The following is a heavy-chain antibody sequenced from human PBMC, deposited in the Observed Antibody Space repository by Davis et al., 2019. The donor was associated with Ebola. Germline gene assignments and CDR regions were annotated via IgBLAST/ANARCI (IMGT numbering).Heavy chain of an antibody. J-gene: IGHJ4*02. V-gene: IGHV3-23*01. Sequence: PGGSLRLSCAASGFTFSSYAMSWVRQAPGKGLEWVSAISGSGGSTYYADSVKGRFTISRDNSKNTLYLQMNSLRAEDTAVYYCAKDPEGCSSTSCLLDYWGQGTLVTVSS. CDR3: AKDPEGCSSTSCLLDY. CDR1: GFTFSSYA. CDR2: ISGSGGST. D-gene: IGHD2-2*01.